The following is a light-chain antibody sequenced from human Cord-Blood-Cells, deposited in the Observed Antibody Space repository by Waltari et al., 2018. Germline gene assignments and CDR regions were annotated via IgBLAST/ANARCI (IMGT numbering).Light chain of an antibody. CDR2: AAS. J-gene: IGKJ1*01. CDR1: QGISNY. Sequence: IHMTPSPSSLPASAGERVPITWRASQGISNYLAWYQQKPGNVPKLLIYAASTLQSGVPARFGGSGSGTDFTLTISSLQPEDVATYYCQKYNSAPQTFDQGTKVEIK. V-gene: IGKV1-27*01. CDR3: QKYNSAPQT.